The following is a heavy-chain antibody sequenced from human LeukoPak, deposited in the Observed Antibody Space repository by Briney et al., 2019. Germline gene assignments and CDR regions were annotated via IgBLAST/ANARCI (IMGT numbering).Heavy chain of an antibody. J-gene: IGHJ6*04. CDR3: AELGITMIGGV. V-gene: IGHV3-74*01. Sequence: GGSLRLSCAASGFSFSNYWMHWVRQAPGKGLVWVSRMNSDGSSTNYADSVKGRFTISRDNGKNTLYLQMNSLRAEDTAVYYCAELGITMIGGVWGKGTTVTISS. D-gene: IGHD3-10*02. CDR1: GFSFSNYW. CDR2: MNSDGSST.